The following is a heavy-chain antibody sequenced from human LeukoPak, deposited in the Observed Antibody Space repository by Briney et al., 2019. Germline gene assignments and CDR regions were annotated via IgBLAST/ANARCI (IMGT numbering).Heavy chain of an antibody. CDR3: ARASHGDNWNVPIGDY. CDR2: ISSSGSTI. V-gene: IGHV3-48*03. D-gene: IGHD1-1*01. J-gene: IGHJ4*02. Sequence: GGSLRLSCAASGFTFSSYEMNWVRQAPGKGLEWVSYISSSGSTIYYADSVKGRFTISRGNAKNSLYLQMNSLRAEDTAVYYCARASHGDNWNVPIGDYWGQGTLVTVSS. CDR1: GFTFSSYE.